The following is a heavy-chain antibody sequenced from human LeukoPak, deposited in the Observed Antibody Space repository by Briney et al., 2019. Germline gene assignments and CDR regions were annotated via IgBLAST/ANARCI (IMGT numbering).Heavy chain of an antibody. CDR2: ISGSGGST. V-gene: IGHV3-23*01. J-gene: IGHJ4*02. CDR3: ARDRGDVSRNHPFDY. D-gene: IGHD1-14*01. Sequence: GGSLRLSCAASGFTFSSYAMSWVRQAPGKGREWVSAISGSGGSTYYADSVKGRFTISRDNAKNTLYLEMSSLRADDTAVYYCARDRGDVSRNHPFDYWGQGTLVTVSS. CDR1: GFTFSSYA.